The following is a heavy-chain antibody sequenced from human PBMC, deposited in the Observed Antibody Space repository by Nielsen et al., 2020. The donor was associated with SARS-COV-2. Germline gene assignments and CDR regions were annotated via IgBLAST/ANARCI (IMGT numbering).Heavy chain of an antibody. D-gene: IGHD4-17*01. J-gene: IGHJ3*02. CDR2: IYYSGST. V-gene: IGHV4-39*01. CDR1: GGSISSSSYY. CDR3: ARHPYGDYEGFDAFDI. Sequence: SETLSLTCTVSGGSISSSSYYWGWIRQPPGKGLEWIGSIYYSGSTYYNPSLKSRVTISVDTSKNQFSLKLSSVTAADTAVYYCARHPYGDYEGFDAFDIWGQGTMVTVSS.